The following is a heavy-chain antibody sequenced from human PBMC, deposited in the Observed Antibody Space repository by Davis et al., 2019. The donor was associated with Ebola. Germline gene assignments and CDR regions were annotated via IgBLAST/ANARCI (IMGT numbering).Heavy chain of an antibody. CDR2: ISNSGLSR. Sequence: PGGSLRLSCAASGFTFSDYYYLTWIRQAPGMGLEWVAYISNSGLSRGYADSVKGRFTISRDNAKKSVFLQMNSVRAEDTAVYYCAREGVAAVGTPFDYWGQGTLVIVSS. J-gene: IGHJ4*02. CDR1: GFTFSDYY. CDR3: AREGVAAVGTPFDY. V-gene: IGHV3-11*04. D-gene: IGHD6-13*01.